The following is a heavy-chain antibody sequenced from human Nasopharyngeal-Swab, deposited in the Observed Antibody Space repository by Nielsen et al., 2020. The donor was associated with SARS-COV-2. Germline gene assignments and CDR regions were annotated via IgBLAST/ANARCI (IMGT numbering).Heavy chain of an antibody. J-gene: IGHJ6*02. Sequence: WIRQPPGKGLEWIGEINHSGSTNYNPSPKSRVTISVDTSKNQFSLKLSSVTAADTAVYYCARVPGYLYGMDVWGQGTTVTVSS. V-gene: IGHV4-34*01. CDR2: INHSGST. D-gene: IGHD3-16*02. CDR3: ARVPGYLYGMDV.